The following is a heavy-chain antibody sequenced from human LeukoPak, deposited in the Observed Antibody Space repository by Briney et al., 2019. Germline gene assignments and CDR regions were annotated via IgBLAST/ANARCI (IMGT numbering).Heavy chain of an antibody. D-gene: IGHD3-10*01. V-gene: IGHV4-34*01. CDR1: GGSFSGYY. Sequence: PSETLSLTCAVYGGSFSGYYWSWIRQPPGKGLEWIGEINHSGSTNYNPSLKSRVTISVDTSKNQFSLKLSSVTAADTAVYYCASERTYGSGSRFDPWGQGTLVTVSS. CDR2: INHSGST. CDR3: ASERTYGSGSRFDP. J-gene: IGHJ5*02.